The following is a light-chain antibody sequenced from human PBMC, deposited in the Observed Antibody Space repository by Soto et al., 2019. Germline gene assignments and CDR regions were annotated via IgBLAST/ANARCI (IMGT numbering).Light chain of an antibody. CDR2: GAS. Sequence: EIVLTQSPGTLSLSPGERATLSCRASQSVSSSYLAWYQQKPGQAPRFLIYGASSRATGIPDRFSGSGSGTDFTLTISILEPEDFAVYYCQQYGSSPPITFGQGTRREIK. V-gene: IGKV3-20*01. CDR3: QQYGSSPPIT. J-gene: IGKJ5*01. CDR1: QSVSSSY.